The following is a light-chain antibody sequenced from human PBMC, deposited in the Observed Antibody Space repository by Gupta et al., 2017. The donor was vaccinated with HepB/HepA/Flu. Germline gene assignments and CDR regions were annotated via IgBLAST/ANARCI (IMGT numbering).Light chain of an antibody. CDR2: DAS. J-gene: IGKJ3*01. CDR1: QDISNY. Sequence: DIQMTQSPSSLSASVGDRVTITCQASQDISNYLNWYQQKPGKAPKLLIYDASNWETGVPSRFSGSGSGTDFTLTISSLQPEDIATYYCQQYDNLPIFTFGPGTKVDIK. V-gene: IGKV1-33*01. CDR3: QQYDNLPIFT.